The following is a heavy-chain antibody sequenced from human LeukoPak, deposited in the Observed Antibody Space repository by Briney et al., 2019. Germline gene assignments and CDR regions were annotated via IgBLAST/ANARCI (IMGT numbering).Heavy chain of an antibody. Sequence: GGSLRLSCAASGFTFSRFAMTWVRQAPGEGLEWVSSITGNHGATYNIDSVKGRFTISRDNSQNTLYLQMNSLRAEDTAVYYCTKDPNGDYVGAFDPWGQGTLVTVSS. CDR2: ITGNHGAT. CDR1: GFTFSRFA. V-gene: IGHV3-23*01. D-gene: IGHD4-17*01. CDR3: TKDPNGDYVGAFDP. J-gene: IGHJ5*02.